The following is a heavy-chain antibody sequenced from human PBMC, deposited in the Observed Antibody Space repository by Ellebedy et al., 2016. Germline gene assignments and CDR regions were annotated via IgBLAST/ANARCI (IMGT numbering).Heavy chain of an antibody. V-gene: IGHV3-7*03. J-gene: IGHJ4*02. D-gene: IGHD3-10*01. CDR1: GFTFSSYW. CDR2: IRNDESEK. Sequence: GESLKISCVASGFTFSSYWMGWVRQAPGKGLEWVANIRNDESEKYFVDSVKGRFTISRDNAKNSVYLQMSSLRAEDTAVYYCARYGLSGTFDLWGQGTPVTVSS. CDR3: ARYGLSGTFDL.